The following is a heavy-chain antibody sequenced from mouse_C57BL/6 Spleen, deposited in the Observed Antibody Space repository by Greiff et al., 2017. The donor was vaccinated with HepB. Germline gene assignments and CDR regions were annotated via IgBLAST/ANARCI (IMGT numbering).Heavy chain of an antibody. CDR1: GFTFSDYG. CDR2: ISRDSSGI. CDR3: ARRNYGSRLFDY. J-gene: IGHJ2*01. D-gene: IGHD1-1*01. Sequence: DVLLVESGGGLVKPGGSLKLSCAASGFTFSDYGMHWVRPAPEQGLEWVTYISRDSSGIYYADTVKGRFTISRDNAKNTLFLQLTRLRSEDTAMYDWARRNYGSRLFDYWGQGTTLTVSS. V-gene: IGHV5-17*01.